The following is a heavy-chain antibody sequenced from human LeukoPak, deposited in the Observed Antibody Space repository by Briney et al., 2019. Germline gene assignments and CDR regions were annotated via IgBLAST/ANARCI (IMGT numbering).Heavy chain of an antibody. J-gene: IGHJ4*02. CDR2: ITGSGGRT. V-gene: IGHV3-23*01. D-gene: IGHD3-10*01. CDR1: GFTFSSYA. CDR3: ARYDYGSGSYTDY. Sequence: GGSLRLSCAASGFTFSSYAMNWVRQAPGKGLEWVSAITGSGGRTYYADSVKGRFTISRDNAKNSLYLQMNSLRAEDTAVYYCARYDYGSGSYTDYWGQGTLVTVSS.